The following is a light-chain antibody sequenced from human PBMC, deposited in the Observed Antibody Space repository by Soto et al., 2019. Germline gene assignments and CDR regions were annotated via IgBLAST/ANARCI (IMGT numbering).Light chain of an antibody. CDR2: DTS. Sequence: PGQGATLSCRASQSLSSSLAWYQQKPGQAPRVLIYDTSSRATGIPARFSGSGSGTDFTLTISSLEPEDSAVYYCHQRSNWWTFGQGTKVDIK. J-gene: IGKJ1*01. CDR1: QSLSSS. CDR3: HQRSNWWT. V-gene: IGKV3-11*01.